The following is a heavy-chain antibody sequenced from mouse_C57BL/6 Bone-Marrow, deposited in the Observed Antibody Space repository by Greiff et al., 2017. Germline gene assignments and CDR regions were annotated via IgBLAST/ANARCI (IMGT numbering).Heavy chain of an antibody. D-gene: IGHD3-2*02. CDR2: IYPGDGDT. CDR3: ARRRGLRLPYDFDY. CDR1: GYAFSSYW. Sequence: QVQLQQSGAELVRPGASVKISCKASGYAFSSYWMNWVKQRPGKGLEWIGQIYPGDGDTNYNGKFKGKATLTADKSSSTAYMQLSSLTSEDSAVYFCARRRGLRLPYDFDYWGQGTTRTVSA. V-gene: IGHV1-80*01. J-gene: IGHJ2*01.